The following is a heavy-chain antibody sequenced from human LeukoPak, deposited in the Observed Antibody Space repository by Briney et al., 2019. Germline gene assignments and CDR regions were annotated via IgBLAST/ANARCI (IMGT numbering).Heavy chain of an antibody. CDR2: ISGSGGST. CDR3: AKDPTPGYDFWSGYYRLFDY. Sequence: GGSLRLSCAASGFTFSSYAMSWVRQAPGKGLEWVSAISGSGGSTYYADSVKGRFTISRDNSKNTLYLQMNSLRAEDTAVYYCAKDPTPGYDFWSGYYRLFDYWGQGTLVTVSS. J-gene: IGHJ4*02. CDR1: GFTFSSYA. V-gene: IGHV3-23*01. D-gene: IGHD3-3*01.